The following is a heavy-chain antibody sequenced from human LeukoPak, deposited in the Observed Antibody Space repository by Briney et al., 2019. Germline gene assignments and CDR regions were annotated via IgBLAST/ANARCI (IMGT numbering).Heavy chain of an antibody. D-gene: IGHD3-22*01. Sequence: GGSLRLSCAASGFTFSSYAMSWVRQAPGKGLEWVSAISGSGGSTYYADSVKGRFSISRDNSKNTLYLEMSSLRTEDTAVYYCAKDPYSSRMEYFQYWGQGTLVTVSS. CDR3: AKDPYSSRMEYFQY. J-gene: IGHJ1*01. CDR1: GFTFSSYA. V-gene: IGHV3-23*01. CDR2: ISGSGGST.